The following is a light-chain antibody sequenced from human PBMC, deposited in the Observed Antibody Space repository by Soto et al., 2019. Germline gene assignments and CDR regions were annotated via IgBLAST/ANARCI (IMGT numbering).Light chain of an antibody. CDR1: QGISTY. CDR3: QQFHSYPRT. CDR2: SAS. Sequence: IQLTQSPSSLSASAGDRVTITCRASQGISTYLAWYQQKPGKAPKLLMHSASTLQSGVPSRFSGSGSGTEFTLTISSLQPADFATYYCQQFHSYPRTFGPGTKVDIK. V-gene: IGKV1-9*01. J-gene: IGKJ3*01.